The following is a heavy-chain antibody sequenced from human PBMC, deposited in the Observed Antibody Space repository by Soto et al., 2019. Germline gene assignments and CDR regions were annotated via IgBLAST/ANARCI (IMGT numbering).Heavy chain of an antibody. CDR2: VYYSGGT. Sequence: SETQSLTETVSGVSIRSYYWSWVRQPPGKGLEWIGYVYYSGGTNYNPSLKGRVTILLDAPKNQFSLKLSSVIAADTAVYYCARGVLVEGTSSPDMFDYWGQGTQVTAPQ. V-gene: IGHV4-59*01. CDR3: ARGVLVEGTSSPDMFDY. CDR1: GVSIRSYY. D-gene: IGHD6-6*01. J-gene: IGHJ4*02.